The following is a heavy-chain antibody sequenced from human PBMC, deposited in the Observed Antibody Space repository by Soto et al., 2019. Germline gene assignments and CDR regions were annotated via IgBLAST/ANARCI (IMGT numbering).Heavy chain of an antibody. J-gene: IGHJ6*02. CDR1: VGSISSSSYY. V-gene: IGHV4-39*01. CDR3: ARPVGGYNCLRYGMDV. CDR2: IYYSGST. Sequence: SETLSLTCTVSVGSISSSSYYWGWILQPPGKGLEWIGSIYYSGSTYYNPSLKSRVTISVDTSKNQFSLKLSSVTAADTAVYYCARPVGGYNCLRYGMDVWGQGTTVTVSS. D-gene: IGHD5-12*01.